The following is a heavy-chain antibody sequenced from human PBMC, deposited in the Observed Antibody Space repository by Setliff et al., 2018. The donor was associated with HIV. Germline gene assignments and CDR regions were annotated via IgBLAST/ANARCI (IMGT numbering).Heavy chain of an antibody. Sequence: SETLSLTCTVXXGSXXSSSYYWVWIRRPXGKGLGGXXXXXYSGSTYXXPXLXGRVTXXXDTSKXXXXLKLSSVTAADXAVYYCARPRGGQGYYYGXAVWGQGT. CDR1: XGSXXSSSYY. D-gene: IGHD3-10*01. V-gene: IGHV4-39*01. CDR3: ARPRGGQGYYYGXAV. CDR2: XXYSGST. J-gene: IGHJ6*02.